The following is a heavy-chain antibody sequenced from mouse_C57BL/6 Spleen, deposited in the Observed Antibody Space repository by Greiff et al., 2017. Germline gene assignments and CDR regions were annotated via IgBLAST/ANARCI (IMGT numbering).Heavy chain of an antibody. Sequence: QVQLQQSGAELVRPGASVTLSCTASGYTFTDYEMHWVKQTPVHGLEWIGAIDPENGGTAYNQKFKGKARLTADKSSSTAYMELRSLTSEDSAVYYCTRKIYYGNFYFDYWGQGTTRTVSS. D-gene: IGHD2-1*01. J-gene: IGHJ2*01. CDR1: GYTFTDYE. V-gene: IGHV1-15*01. CDR2: IDPENGGT. CDR3: TRKIYYGNFYFDY.